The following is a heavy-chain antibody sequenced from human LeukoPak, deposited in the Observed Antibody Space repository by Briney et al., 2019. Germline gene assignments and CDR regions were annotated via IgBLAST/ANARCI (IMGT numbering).Heavy chain of an antibody. J-gene: IGHJ4*02. CDR3: AKDSSSSPYYFDY. CDR2: ISGGGGAT. D-gene: IGHD6-6*01. Sequence: GSLRLSCAASGFIFRDYYMSWIRQAPGKGLEWVSAISGGGGATYYALSVRGRITISRDNSKNTLYLQMSSLRAEDTAVYYCAKDSSSSPYYFDYWGQGTLVTVSS. V-gene: IGHV3-23*01. CDR1: GFIFRDYY.